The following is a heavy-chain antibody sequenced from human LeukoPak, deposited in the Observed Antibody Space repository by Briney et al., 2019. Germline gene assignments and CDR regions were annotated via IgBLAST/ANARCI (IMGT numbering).Heavy chain of an antibody. CDR1: GFTFSSYC. CDR3: ARGSYSLGGFDY. V-gene: IGHV3-74*01. CDR2: ISSGGSDT. D-gene: IGHD6-13*01. J-gene: IGHJ4*02. Sequence: PGGSLRLYCAASGFTFSSYCMHWVRQAPGKGLVWVSHISSGGSDTNYADSVKGRFTISRDNAKNTLYLPMNSLRAEDTDVYYCARGSYSLGGFDYWGQGTLVTVSS.